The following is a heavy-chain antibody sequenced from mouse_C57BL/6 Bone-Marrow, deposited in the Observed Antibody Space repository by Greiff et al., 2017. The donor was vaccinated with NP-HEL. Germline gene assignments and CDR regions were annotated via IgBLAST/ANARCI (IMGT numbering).Heavy chain of an antibody. J-gene: IGHJ4*01. CDR3: ARRSYGSSYNAMDY. Sequence: EVKLLESGGDLVKPGGSLKLSCAASGFTFSSYGMSWVRQTPDKRLEWVATISRGGSYTYYPDSVKGRFTISRDNAKNTLYLQMSSLKSEDTAMYYCARRSYGSSYNAMDYWGQGTSVTVSS. V-gene: IGHV5-6*02. CDR2: ISRGGSYT. D-gene: IGHD1-1*01. CDR1: GFTFSSYG.